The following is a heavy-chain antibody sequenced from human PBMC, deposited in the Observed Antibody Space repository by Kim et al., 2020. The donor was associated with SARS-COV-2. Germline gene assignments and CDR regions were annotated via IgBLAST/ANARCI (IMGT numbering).Heavy chain of an antibody. D-gene: IGHD6-19*01. Sequence: SETLSLTCTVSGGSISSYYWSWIRQPPGKGLEWIGYIYYSGSTNYNPSLKSRVTISVDTSKNQFSLKLSSVTAADTAVYYCARGPYSSGGVGFDYWGQRTLVTLSS. CDR1: GGSISSYY. V-gene: IGHV4-59*01. CDR2: IYYSGST. CDR3: ARGPYSSGGVGFDY. J-gene: IGHJ4*02.